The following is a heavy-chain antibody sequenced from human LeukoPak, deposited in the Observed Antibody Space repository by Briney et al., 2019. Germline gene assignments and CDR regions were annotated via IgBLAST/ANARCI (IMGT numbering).Heavy chain of an antibody. CDR3: ARNHNYTDHYNHMDV. CDR1: GGTYSYFA. V-gene: IGHV1-69*06. CDR2: IIPLFGSS. Sequence: RASVKVSSKASGGTYSYFAINWVRQAPGQGLEWMGGIIPLFGSSNYTHKFQGRVTFSADKSTNTVYMHLNSLRFEDTAVYYCARNHNYTDHYNHMDVWGRGTAITVSS. D-gene: IGHD3-3*01. J-gene: IGHJ6*03.